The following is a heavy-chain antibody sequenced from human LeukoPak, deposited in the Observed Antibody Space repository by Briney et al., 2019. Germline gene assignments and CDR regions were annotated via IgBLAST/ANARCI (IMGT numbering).Heavy chain of an antibody. CDR1: GFTFGDYA. J-gene: IGHJ5*02. CDR3: TRELYYDFWSGYYTNWFDP. Sequence: PGRSLRRSCTASGFTFGDYAMSWVRQAPGKGLEWVGFIRSKAYGGTTEYAASVKGRFTISRDDSKSIAYLQMNSLKTEDTAVYYCTRELYYDFWSGYYTNWFDPWGQGTLVTVSS. D-gene: IGHD3-3*01. CDR2: IRSKAYGGTT. V-gene: IGHV3-49*04.